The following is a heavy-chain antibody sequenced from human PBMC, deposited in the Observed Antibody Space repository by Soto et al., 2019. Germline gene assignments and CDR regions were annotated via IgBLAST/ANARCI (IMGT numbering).Heavy chain of an antibody. CDR2: IIPILGIA. CDR3: ARDTCYGDHRDFDY. V-gene: IGHV1-69*08. CDR1: GGTFSSYT. D-gene: IGHD4-17*01. J-gene: IGHJ4*02. Sequence: QVQLVQSGAEVKKPGSSVKVSCKASGGTFSSYTISWVRQAPGQGLEWMGRIIPILGIANYAQKFQGRVTITADKSTSTAYMELSSLRSEDTAVYYCARDTCYGDHRDFDYWGQGTLVTVSS.